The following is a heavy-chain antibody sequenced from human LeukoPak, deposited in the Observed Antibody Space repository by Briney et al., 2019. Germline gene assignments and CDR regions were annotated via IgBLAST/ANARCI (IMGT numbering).Heavy chain of an antibody. D-gene: IGHD6-13*01. Sequence: ASVKVSCKASGYTFTGYYMRWVRQAPGQGLEWMGWINPNSGGTNYAQKFQGRVTMTRDTSISTAYMELSRLRSGDTAVYYCAREATRRAAAANYWGQGTLVTVSS. V-gene: IGHV1-2*02. CDR2: INPNSGGT. J-gene: IGHJ4*02. CDR1: GYTFTGYY. CDR3: AREATRRAAAANY.